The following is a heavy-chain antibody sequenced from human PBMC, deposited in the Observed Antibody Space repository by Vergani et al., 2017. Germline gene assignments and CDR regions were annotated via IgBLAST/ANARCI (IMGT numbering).Heavy chain of an antibody. CDR1: GYTFTSYG. CDR2: ISAYNGNT. Sequence: QVQLVQSGAEVKKPGASVKVSCKASGYTFTSYGISWVRQAPGQGLEWMGWISAYNGNTNYAQKLQGRVTMTTDTSTSTAYMELRSLRSDDAAVYYCARRYYYGSGSYSPPSTQVGWFDPWGQGTLVTVSS. V-gene: IGHV1-18*04. CDR3: ARRYYYGSGSYSPPSTQVGWFDP. J-gene: IGHJ5*02. D-gene: IGHD3-10*01.